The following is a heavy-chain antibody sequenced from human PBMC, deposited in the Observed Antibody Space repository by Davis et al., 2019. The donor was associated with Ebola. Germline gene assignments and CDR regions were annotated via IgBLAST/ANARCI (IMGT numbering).Heavy chain of an antibody. D-gene: IGHD3-10*01. CDR1: GFTVSSNY. CDR3: TTDGWFGESEGFDY. CDR2: IYSGGST. J-gene: IGHJ4*02. V-gene: IGHV3-53*01. Sequence: PGGSLRLSCAASGFTVSSNYMSWVRQAPGKGLEWVSVIYSGGSTYYADSVKGRFTISRDNSKNTLYLQMNSLRAEDTAVYYCTTDGWFGESEGFDYWGQGTLVTVSS.